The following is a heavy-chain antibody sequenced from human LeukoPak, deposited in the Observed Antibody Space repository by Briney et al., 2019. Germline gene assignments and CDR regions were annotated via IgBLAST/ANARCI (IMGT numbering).Heavy chain of an antibody. CDR2: ISGSGGST. J-gene: IGHJ4*02. CDR3: TRDGIVGARSFDS. CDR1: GFTVSSYA. V-gene: IGHV3-23*01. D-gene: IGHD1-26*01. Sequence: SGRSLRLSCAASGFTVSSYAMSWVRQAPGKGLEWVSAISGSGGSTYYADSVKGRFTISKDTSKNTLYLEMDSLRPEDTAIYYCTRDGIVGARSFDSWGQGILVTVSS.